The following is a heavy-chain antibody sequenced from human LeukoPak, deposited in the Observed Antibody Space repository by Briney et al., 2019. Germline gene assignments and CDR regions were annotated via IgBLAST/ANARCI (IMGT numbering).Heavy chain of an antibody. J-gene: IGHJ4*02. CDR1: GFTFSSYG. D-gene: IGHD4-17*01. CDR3: ARAYYGEPIDY. Sequence: GRSLRLSCAASGFTFSSYGMHWVRQAPGKGLEWVAVIWYDGSNKYYADSVKGRFTISRDNSKNTLYLQMNSLRAEDTAVYYCARAYYGEPIDYWGQGTLVTVSS. V-gene: IGHV3-33*01. CDR2: IWYDGSNK.